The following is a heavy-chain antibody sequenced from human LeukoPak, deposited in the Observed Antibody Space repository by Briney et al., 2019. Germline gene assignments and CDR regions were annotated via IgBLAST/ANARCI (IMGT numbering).Heavy chain of an antibody. Sequence: AGSLTLSRAASGFTFDDYGMSWVRQAPGKGLEWVSGINWNGGSTGYADSVQGRFTISRDNDKHSLYLQMNSLRAEDTALYYCARALGGDYDYWGQGTLVTASS. CDR1: GFTFDDYG. J-gene: IGHJ4*02. D-gene: IGHD2-21*01. CDR3: ARALGGDYDY. V-gene: IGHV3-20*04. CDR2: INWNGGST.